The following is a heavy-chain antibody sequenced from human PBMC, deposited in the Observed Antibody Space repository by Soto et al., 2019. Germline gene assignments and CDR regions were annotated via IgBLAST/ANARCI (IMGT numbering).Heavy chain of an antibody. CDR1: GFTFSSYG. D-gene: IGHD2-15*01. J-gene: IGHJ3*02. V-gene: IGHV3-30*18. CDR2: ISYDESNK. Sequence: PGGSLRLSCAASGFTFSSYGMHWVRQAPGKGLEWVALISYDESNKYYADSVKGRFTISRDNSKNTLYLQMNSLRAEDTAIYYCAKVLVVAPAQDAFDIWGQGTMVTVSS. CDR3: AKVLVVAPAQDAFDI.